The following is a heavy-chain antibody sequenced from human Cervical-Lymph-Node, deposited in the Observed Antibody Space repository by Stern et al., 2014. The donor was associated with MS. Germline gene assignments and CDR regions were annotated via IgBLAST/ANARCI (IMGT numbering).Heavy chain of an antibody. J-gene: IGHJ3*01. CDR2: ISPYTDYT. D-gene: IGHD7-27*01. V-gene: IGHV1-18*01. CDR1: GDTFTRYG. CDR3: ASNWGSAFDV. Sequence: QMQLVQSGGEVKKPGASVNVSCKASGDTFTRYGVTWVRQAPGRGLEWMGWISPYTDYTKYAQRLQGRITLTTDRSTSTAYLDLRSLRADDTAVYYCASNWGSAFDVWGQGTTVTVSS.